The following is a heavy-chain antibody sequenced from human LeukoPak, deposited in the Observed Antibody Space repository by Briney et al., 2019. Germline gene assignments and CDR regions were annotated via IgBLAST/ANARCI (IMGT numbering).Heavy chain of an antibody. CDR2: IYYSGST. J-gene: IGHJ3*02. Sequence: KPSETLSLTCTVSGGSISSSSYYWGWIRQPPGKGLEWIGSIYYSGSTYYNPSLKSRVTISVDTSKNQFSLKLSSVTAADTAVYYCASTSSWYSSSPAGDAFDIWGQGTMVTVSS. CDR3: ASTSSWYSSSPAGDAFDI. CDR1: GGSISSSSYY. V-gene: IGHV4-39*01. D-gene: IGHD6-6*01.